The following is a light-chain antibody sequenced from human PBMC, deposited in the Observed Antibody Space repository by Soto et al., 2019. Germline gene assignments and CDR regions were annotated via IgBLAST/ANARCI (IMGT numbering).Light chain of an antibody. V-gene: IGLV2-14*01. CDR3: SSYTSFSTLV. Sequence: QSVLTQPASVSGSPGQSITISCTGTSSDVGAYNFVSWYQQHPGKAPKLMIYEVSNRPSGVSNRFSGSKSGNTASLSISGLQAEDEADYYCSSYTSFSTLVFGGGTKVTVL. CDR1: SSDVGAYNF. CDR2: EVS. J-gene: IGLJ2*01.